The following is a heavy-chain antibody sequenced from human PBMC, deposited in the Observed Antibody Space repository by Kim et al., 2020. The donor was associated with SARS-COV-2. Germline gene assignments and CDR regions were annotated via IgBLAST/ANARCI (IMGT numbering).Heavy chain of an antibody. D-gene: IGHD3-22*01. CDR3: ARDNGITMIVVVAGAFDI. J-gene: IGHJ3*02. CDR1: GYTFTSYG. V-gene: IGHV1-18*04. Sequence: ASVKVSCKASGYTFTSYGISWVRQAPGQGLEWMGWISAYNGNTNYAQKLQGRVTMTTDTSTSTAYMELRSLRSDDTAVYYCARDNGITMIVVVAGAFDIWGQGTMVTVSS. CDR2: ISAYNGNT.